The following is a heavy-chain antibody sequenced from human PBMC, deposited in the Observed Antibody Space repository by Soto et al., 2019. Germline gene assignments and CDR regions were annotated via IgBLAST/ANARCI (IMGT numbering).Heavy chain of an antibody. CDR3: ARDPSFGVVILIDY. V-gene: IGHV3-21*01. CDR1: GFTFSSYS. J-gene: IGHJ4*02. Sequence: GGSLRLSCAASGFTFSSYSMNWVRQAPGKGLEWVSSISSSSSYIYYADSVKGRFTISRDNAKNSLYLQMNSLRAEDTAVYYCARDPSFGVVILIDYWGQGTLVTVSS. D-gene: IGHD3-3*01. CDR2: ISSSSSYI.